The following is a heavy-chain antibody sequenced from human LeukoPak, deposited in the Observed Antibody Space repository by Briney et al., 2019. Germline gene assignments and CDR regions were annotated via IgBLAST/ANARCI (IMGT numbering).Heavy chain of an antibody. CDR1: GFTLSNYS. CDR3: ARHIFGGDTAYWFDP. J-gene: IGHJ5*02. V-gene: IGHV3-7*01. Sequence: GGSLRLSCTAASGFTLSNYSMSWVRQAPGKGLEWVANIKQNESEKFYVDSVKGRFTISRDNAKNSLYLQMNRLRAEDTALYYCARHIFGGDTAYWFDPWGQGTLVTVSS. CDR2: IKQNESEK. D-gene: IGHD5-18*01.